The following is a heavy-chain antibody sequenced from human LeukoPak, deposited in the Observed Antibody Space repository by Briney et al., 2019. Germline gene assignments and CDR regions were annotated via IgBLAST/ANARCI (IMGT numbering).Heavy chain of an antibody. D-gene: IGHD3-3*01. V-gene: IGHV4-4*02. Sequence: PSETLSLTCAVSGGSISSSNWWSWVRQPPGKGLEWIGEIYHSGSTNYNPSLKSRVTISVDKSKNQFSLKLSSVTAADTAVYYCARVAVNYDFWSGYYIDYWGQGTLVTVSS. J-gene: IGHJ4*02. CDR3: ARVAVNYDFWSGYYIDY. CDR1: GGSISSSNW. CDR2: IYHSGST.